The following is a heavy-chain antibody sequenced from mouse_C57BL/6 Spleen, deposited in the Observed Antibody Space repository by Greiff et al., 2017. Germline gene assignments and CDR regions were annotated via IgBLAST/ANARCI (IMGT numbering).Heavy chain of an antibody. Sequence: QVQLQQSGPELVKPGASVKISCKASGYAFSSSWMNWVKQRPGKGLEWIGRIYPGDGNTNYNGKFKGKATLTAAKSSSTAYMPLSSLTSEDSAVYLCARLGGNLGYFHGWGTGATVTVSP. CDR2: IYPGDGNT. V-gene: IGHV1-82*01. D-gene: IGHD2-1*01. CDR3: ARLGGNLGYFHG. J-gene: IGHJ1*03. CDR1: GYAFSSSW.